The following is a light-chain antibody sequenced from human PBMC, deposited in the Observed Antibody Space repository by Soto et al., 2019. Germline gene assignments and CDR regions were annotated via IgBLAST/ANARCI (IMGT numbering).Light chain of an antibody. CDR2: GAS. J-gene: IGKJ5*01. Sequence: ETVMTQSPATLSVSPGERATLSCRASQSVSSNLAWYQQKPGQAPRLLIYGASTRATGIPARFSGSGSGTEFTLTISSRQSEDFAVYYCQQYKNWPRVITFGQGTRLEIK. V-gene: IGKV3-15*01. CDR1: QSVSSN. CDR3: QQYKNWPRVIT.